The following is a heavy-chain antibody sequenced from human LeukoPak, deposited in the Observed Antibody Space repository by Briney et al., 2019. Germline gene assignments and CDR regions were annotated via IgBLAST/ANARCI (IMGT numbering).Heavy chain of an antibody. CDR2: IYYSGST. Sequence: SETLSLTCTVSGGSIRSYYWSWIRQPPGKGLEWIAYIYYSGSTNYNPSLKSRVTISVDTSKNQFSLKLSSVTAADTAVYYCARYDILTGYYSNWFDPWGQGTLVTVSS. CDR1: GGSIRSYY. CDR3: ARYDILTGYYSNWFDP. D-gene: IGHD3-9*01. V-gene: IGHV4-59*01. J-gene: IGHJ5*02.